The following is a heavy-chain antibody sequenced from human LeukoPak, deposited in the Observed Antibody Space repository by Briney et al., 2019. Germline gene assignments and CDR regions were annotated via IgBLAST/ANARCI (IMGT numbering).Heavy chain of an antibody. CDR1: GFTFDNYA. CDR3: AKCSASYYNDAFDI. V-gene: IGHV3-23*01. CDR2: IRGGGAVT. J-gene: IGHJ3*02. D-gene: IGHD3-10*02. Sequence: GGSLRLSCAASGFTFDNYAMNWVRQAPGKGLEWLSYIRGGGAVTRYSDSVKGRFTISRDNSKKTLYLQMNHLRAEDTAIYYCAKCSASYYNDAFDIWGRGTMVTVSS.